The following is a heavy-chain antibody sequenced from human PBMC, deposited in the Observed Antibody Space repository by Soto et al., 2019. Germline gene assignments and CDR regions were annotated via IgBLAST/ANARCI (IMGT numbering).Heavy chain of an antibody. D-gene: IGHD6-19*01. Sequence: EVQLLESGGGLVQPGGSLRLSCAASGFTFSSYAMIWGRQAPGKGLEWVSALSGSGGSTYYADSVKGRFTISRDNSKHTLYLQMNSLRDEDTAVYYCAKEGEYSSGWDNFDYWGQGTLVTVSS. V-gene: IGHV3-23*01. CDR3: AKEGEYSSGWDNFDY. J-gene: IGHJ4*02. CDR2: LSGSGGST. CDR1: GFTFSSYA.